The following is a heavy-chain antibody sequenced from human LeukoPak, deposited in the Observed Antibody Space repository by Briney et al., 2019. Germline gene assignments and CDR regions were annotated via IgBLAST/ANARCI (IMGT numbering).Heavy chain of an antibody. CDR1: GYSISSDYY. V-gene: IGHV4-38-2*02. CDR3: ARVRWVYDYYDSSGYYYYFDY. J-gene: IGHJ4*02. D-gene: IGHD3-22*01. Sequence: PSETLSLTCTVSGYSISSDYYWGWVRQPPGKGLEWIGSIYHSGSTNYNPSLKSRVTISVDTSKNQFSLKLSSVTAADTAVYYCARVRWVYDYYDSSGYYYYFDYWGQGTLVTVSS. CDR2: IYHSGST.